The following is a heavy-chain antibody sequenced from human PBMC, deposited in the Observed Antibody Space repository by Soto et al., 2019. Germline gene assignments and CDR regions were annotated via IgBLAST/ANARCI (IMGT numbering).Heavy chain of an antibody. CDR3: ARGTYYGGNADYYYYYGMDV. CDR1: GGSISSYY. V-gene: IGHV4-59*01. D-gene: IGHD2-15*01. CDR2: IYYSGST. J-gene: IGHJ6*02. Sequence: SETLSLTCTVSGGSISSYYWSWIRQPPGKGLEWIGYIYYSGSTNYNPSLKSRVTISVDTSKNQFSLKLSSVTAADTAVYYCARGTYYGGNADYYYYYGMDVWGQGTTVTVSS.